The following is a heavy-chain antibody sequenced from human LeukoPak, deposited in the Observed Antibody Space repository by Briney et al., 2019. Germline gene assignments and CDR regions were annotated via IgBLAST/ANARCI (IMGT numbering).Heavy chain of an antibody. V-gene: IGHV1-18*01. D-gene: IGHD4-17*01. CDR1: GYTFTSYG. J-gene: IGHJ6*03. Sequence: GASVKVSCKASGYTFTSYGISWVRQAPGQGLEWMGWISAYNGNTNYAQKLQGRVTMTTDTSTSTAYMELRSLRSDDTAVYYCARDQTATTYYYYYYMDVWGKGTTVTVSS. CDR3: ARDQTATTYYYYYYMDV. CDR2: ISAYNGNT.